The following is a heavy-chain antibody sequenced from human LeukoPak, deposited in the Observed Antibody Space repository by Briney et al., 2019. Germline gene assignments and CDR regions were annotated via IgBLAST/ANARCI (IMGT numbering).Heavy chain of an antibody. D-gene: IGHD2-15*01. V-gene: IGHV3-21*04. CDR1: GFTFSSYS. Sequence: GGSLRLSCAASGFTFSSYSMNWVRQAPGKGLEWVSSISSSSSCIYYADSVKGRFTISRDNSKNTPYLQMNSLRAEDTAVYYCAREASDFVVVVAAHDAFDVWGQGTMVTVSS. CDR2: ISSSSSCI. J-gene: IGHJ3*01. CDR3: AREASDFVVVVAAHDAFDV.